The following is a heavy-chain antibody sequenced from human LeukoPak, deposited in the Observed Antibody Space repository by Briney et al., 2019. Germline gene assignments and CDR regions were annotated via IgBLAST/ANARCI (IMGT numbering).Heavy chain of an antibody. V-gene: IGHV4-61*02. D-gene: IGHD6-6*01. CDR2: IYTSGST. Sequence: SENLSFNGSVSGVSISSGSYYWSWLRQPAGKGLGWIGRIYTSGSTNYNPSLKRRVTMSVDTSKNQLSLRRSSVTAANTAVYYCARDRPGYDAFDICGQGTMVTVSS. CDR1: GVSISSGSYY. CDR3: ARDRPGYDAFDI. J-gene: IGHJ3*02.